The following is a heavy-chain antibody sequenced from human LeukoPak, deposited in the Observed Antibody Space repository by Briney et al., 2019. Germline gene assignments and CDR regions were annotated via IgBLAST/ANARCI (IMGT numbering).Heavy chain of an antibody. Sequence: ESGPALVKPTQTLTLTCTFSGFSLSTSGMCVSWIRQPPGKALEWLARIDWDDDKYYSTSLKTRLTISKDASKNQVVLTTTNIDPVDTATYYCARIRDSGSYHFDYWGQGTLVTVSS. V-gene: IGHV2-70*11. CDR2: IDWDDDK. D-gene: IGHD1-26*01. J-gene: IGHJ4*02. CDR1: GFSLSTSGMC. CDR3: ARIRDSGSYHFDY.